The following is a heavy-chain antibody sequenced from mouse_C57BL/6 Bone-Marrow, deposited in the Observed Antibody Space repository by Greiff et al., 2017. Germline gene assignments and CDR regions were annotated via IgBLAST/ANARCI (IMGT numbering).Heavy chain of an antibody. Sequence: VQLQQSGAELARPGASVKMSCKASGYTFTSYTMHWVKQRPGQGLEWIGYINPSSGYTKYNQKFKDKATLTADKSSSTAYMQLSSLTSEDSAVYYCARGRITTVVDPFDYWGQGTTLTVSS. D-gene: IGHD1-1*01. CDR2: INPSSGYT. CDR1: GYTFTSYT. J-gene: IGHJ2*01. CDR3: ARGRITTVVDPFDY. V-gene: IGHV1-4*01.